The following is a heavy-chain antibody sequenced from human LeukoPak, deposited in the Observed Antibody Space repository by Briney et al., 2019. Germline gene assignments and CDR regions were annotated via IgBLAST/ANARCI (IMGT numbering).Heavy chain of an antibody. CDR3: VRGNYNFDY. Sequence: SQTLSLTCAISGESVSSTGASWNWIRQSPSRGLEWLGRTYYRSQWYYEYALSVKSRIIVAPNTSKNQFSLQLNSVTPEDTAVYYCVRGNYNFDYWGQGSLVTVSS. D-gene: IGHD5-24*01. V-gene: IGHV6-1*01. J-gene: IGHJ4*02. CDR1: GESVSSTGAS. CDR2: TYYRSQWYY.